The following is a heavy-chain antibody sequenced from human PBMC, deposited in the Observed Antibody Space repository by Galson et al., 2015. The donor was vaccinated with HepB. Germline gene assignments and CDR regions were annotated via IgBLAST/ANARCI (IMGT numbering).Heavy chain of an antibody. CDR3: ARGGDGDLYYFDY. CDR2: TWFDGSRT. J-gene: IGHJ4*02. D-gene: IGHD4-17*01. V-gene: IGHV3-33*01. Sequence: VRQAPGKGLEWLAITWFDGSRTYYADSVKGRFIVSRDNTKNTLYLQMNSLRAEDTAVYYCARGGDGDLYYFDYWGQGTLVTVSS.